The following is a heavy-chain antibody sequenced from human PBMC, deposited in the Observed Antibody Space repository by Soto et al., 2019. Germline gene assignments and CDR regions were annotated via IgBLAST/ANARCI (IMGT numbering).Heavy chain of an antibody. CDR3: AREASYCSSTSCYYFDY. CDR1: GFTFSDYY. Sequence: GGSLRLSCAASGFTFSDYYMSCIRQAPGRGLEWVSHTRGSGSNIFYADSVMGRFTISRDNAKNSLYLQMHSLRAEDTAVYYSAREASYCSSTSCYYFDYWGQGTLVTVSS. CDR2: TRGSGSNI. V-gene: IGHV3-11*01. J-gene: IGHJ4*02. D-gene: IGHD2-2*01.